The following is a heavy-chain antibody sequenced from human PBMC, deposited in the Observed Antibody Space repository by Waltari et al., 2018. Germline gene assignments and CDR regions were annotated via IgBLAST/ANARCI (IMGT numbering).Heavy chain of an antibody. CDR1: GGSISSYY. Sequence: QVQLQESGPGLVKPSETLSLTCTVSGGSISSYYWSCIRPPPGKGLEWIGYIYTSGSTNYNPSLKSRVTISVDTSKNQFSLKLSSVTAADTAVYYCARDLSSGWYSNAFDIWGQGTMVTVSS. V-gene: IGHV4-4*09. D-gene: IGHD6-19*01. CDR2: IYTSGST. J-gene: IGHJ3*02. CDR3: ARDLSSGWYSNAFDI.